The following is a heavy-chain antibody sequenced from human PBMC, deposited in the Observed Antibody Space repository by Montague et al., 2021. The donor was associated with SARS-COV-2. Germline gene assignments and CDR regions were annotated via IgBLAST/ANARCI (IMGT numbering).Heavy chain of an antibody. J-gene: IGHJ5*02. V-gene: IGHV3-74*03. CDR2: ITTDATNT. CDR1: GFTFSNHW. CDR3: ARDKGAATPFDP. D-gene: IGHD4/OR15-4a*01. Sequence: SLRLSCAASGFTFSNHWMHWVRQPPGKGLVWVSRITTDATNTAYADSVKGRFTVSRDNAKNTLYLQMNSLRVEDTAVYYCARDKGAATPFDPWGQGTPVTVSS.